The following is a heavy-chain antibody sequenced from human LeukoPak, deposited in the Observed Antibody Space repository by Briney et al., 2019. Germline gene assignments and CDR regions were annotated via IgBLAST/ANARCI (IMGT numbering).Heavy chain of an antibody. Sequence: ASVKVSCKASGYTFTSYGISWVRQAPGQGLEWMGWISAYNGNTNYAQKLQGRVTMTTDTSTSTAYMELRSLTSDDTAVYYCARDLGPYVGSYYSHYNMDVWGKGTTVTVSS. D-gene: IGHD1-26*01. CDR3: ARDLGPYVGSYYSHYNMDV. J-gene: IGHJ6*03. CDR2: ISAYNGNT. V-gene: IGHV1-18*01. CDR1: GYTFTSYG.